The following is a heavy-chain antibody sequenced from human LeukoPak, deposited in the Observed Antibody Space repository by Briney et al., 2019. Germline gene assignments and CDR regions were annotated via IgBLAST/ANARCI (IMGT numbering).Heavy chain of an antibody. V-gene: IGHV3-23*01. Sequence: GGSLRLSCAAYGFTFTSYAMSWVRQAPGKGPEWVSVISGSGGSTYYADSVKGRFTISRDNSKNTLYLQMNSLRAEDTAVYYCARDRAPYYDSSVGWFDPWGQGTLVTVSS. J-gene: IGHJ5*02. D-gene: IGHD3-22*01. CDR1: GFTFTSYA. CDR3: ARDRAPYYDSSVGWFDP. CDR2: ISGSGGST.